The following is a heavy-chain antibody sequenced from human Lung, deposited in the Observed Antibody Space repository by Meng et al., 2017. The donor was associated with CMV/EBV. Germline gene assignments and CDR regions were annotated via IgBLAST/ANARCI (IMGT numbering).Heavy chain of an antibody. CDR2: INPNSGGT. Sequence: ASVXVSCKASGYTFTGYFMHWVRQAPGQGLEWMGWINPNSGGTNYAQKLQGRVIMTWDTSISSAYMQLSRLTSNDTAVFYCARGGLSTALPEAPSSSSIDNXGQGXLVTVSS. V-gene: IGHV1-2*02. J-gene: IGHJ4*02. D-gene: IGHD2/OR15-2a*01. CDR1: GYTFTGYF. CDR3: ARGGLSTALPEAPSSSSIDN.